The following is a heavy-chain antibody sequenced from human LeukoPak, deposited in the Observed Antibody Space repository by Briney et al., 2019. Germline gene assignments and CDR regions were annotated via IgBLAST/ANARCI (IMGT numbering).Heavy chain of an antibody. CDR1: GFTFSDYY. D-gene: IGHD1-7*01. CDR3: AREDDWNYEDY. V-gene: IGHV3-11*04. J-gene: IGHJ4*02. Sequence: GGSLRLSCAASGFTFSDYYMSWIRQAPGKGLEWVSYISSSGSTIYYADSVKGRFTISRDNAKNSLYLQMNSLRAEDTAIYYCAREDDWNYEDYWGQGTLVTVSS. CDR2: ISSSGSTI.